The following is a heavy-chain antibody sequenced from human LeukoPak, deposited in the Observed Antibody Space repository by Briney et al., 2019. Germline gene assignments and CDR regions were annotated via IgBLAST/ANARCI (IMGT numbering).Heavy chain of an antibody. CDR1: GGSISTSNYY. J-gene: IGHJ6*03. D-gene: IGHD3-10*01. CDR2: IFYSGST. V-gene: IGHV4-39*07. CDR3: ARARGFQLLTYYYYMDV. Sequence: SETLSLTCTVSGGSISTSNYYWGWIRQPPGKGLEWIGNIFYSGSTYYNPSLKSRVTISVDTSKNQFSLKLSSVTAADTAVYYCARARGFQLLTYYYYMDVWGKGTTVTISS.